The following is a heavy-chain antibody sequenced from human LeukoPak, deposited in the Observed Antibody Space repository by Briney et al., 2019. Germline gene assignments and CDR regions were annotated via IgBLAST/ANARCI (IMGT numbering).Heavy chain of an antibody. CDR1: GFTFSSYG. CDR2: ISGSGGST. Sequence: GGSLRLSCAASGFTFSSYGMSWVRQAPGKGLEWVSAISGSGGSTYYADSVKGRFTISRDNSKNTLYLQMNSLRAEDTALYYCAKGLERESRLDSWGQGTLVTVSS. D-gene: IGHD1-1*01. CDR3: AKGLERESRLDS. V-gene: IGHV3-23*01. J-gene: IGHJ4*02.